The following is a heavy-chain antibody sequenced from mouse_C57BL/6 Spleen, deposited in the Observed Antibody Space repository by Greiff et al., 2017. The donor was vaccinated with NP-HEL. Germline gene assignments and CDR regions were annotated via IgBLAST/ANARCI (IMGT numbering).Heavy chain of an antibody. Sequence: QVQLKQPGAELVRPGTSVKLSCKASGYTFTSYWMHWVKQRPGQGLEWIGVIDPSDSYTNYNQKFKGKATLTVDTSSSTAYMQLSSLTSEDSAVYYCARGWDGYWGQGTTLTVSS. CDR1: GYTFTSYW. D-gene: IGHD4-1*01. CDR2: IDPSDSYT. CDR3: ARGWDGY. V-gene: IGHV1-59*01. J-gene: IGHJ2*01.